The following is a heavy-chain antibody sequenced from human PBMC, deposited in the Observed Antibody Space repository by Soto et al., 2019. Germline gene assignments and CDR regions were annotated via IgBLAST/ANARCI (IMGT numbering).Heavy chain of an antibody. CDR1: GYSFTSYW. D-gene: IGHD6-19*01. V-gene: IGHV5-51*01. J-gene: IGHJ4*02. CDR3: ARTPSPYSCGWQSYED. CDR2: IYPGDSDT. Sequence: EVQLVQSGAEVKKPGESLKISCKGSGYSFTSYWIGWVRQMPGKGLEWMGIIYPGDSDTRYSPSFQGQVTISADKSISTAYLQWSSLKASDTAMYYCARTPSPYSCGWQSYEDWGQGTLVTVSS.